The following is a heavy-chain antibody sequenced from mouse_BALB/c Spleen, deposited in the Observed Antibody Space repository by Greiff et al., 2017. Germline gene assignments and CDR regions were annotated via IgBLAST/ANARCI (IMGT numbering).Heavy chain of an antibody. CDR2: ISSGGST. CDR3: ARRGYYYGSSLFDY. D-gene: IGHD1-1*01. J-gene: IGHJ2*01. V-gene: IGHV5-6-5*01. CDR1: GFTFSSYA. Sequence: EVNLVESGGGLVKPGGSLKLSCAASGFTFSSYAMSWVRQTPEKRLEWVASISSGGSTYYPDSVKGRFTISRDNARNILYLQMSSLRSEDTAMYYCARRGYYYGSSLFDYWGQGTTLTVSS.